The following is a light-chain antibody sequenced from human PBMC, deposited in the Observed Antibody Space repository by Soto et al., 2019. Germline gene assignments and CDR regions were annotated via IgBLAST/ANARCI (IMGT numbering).Light chain of an antibody. Sequence: EIVMTQSPLTLPVTPGEPASISCRPSQSLLYNNTYNYLDWYVQKPGQSPQLLIYFGSNRTPGVPDRFSGSGSGTDFTLKINRVEAEDVGTYYCMQALQSLTFGQGTRLDIK. CDR1: QSLLYNNTYNY. J-gene: IGKJ5*01. V-gene: IGKV2-28*01. CDR3: MQALQSLT. CDR2: FGS.